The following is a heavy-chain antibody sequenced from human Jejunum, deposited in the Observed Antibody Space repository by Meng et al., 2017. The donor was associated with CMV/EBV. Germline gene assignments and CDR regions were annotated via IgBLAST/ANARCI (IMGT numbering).Heavy chain of an antibody. D-gene: IGHD3-10*01. CDR2: IHYDGSNK. CDR1: SYG. Sequence: SYGMHWVRQFPGKGLEWVAFIHYDGSNKFYADSVRGRFTISRDNSKHTLYLQMNSLRAEDTALYYCAKAYYSSRSYYNVGDAFDIWGQGTTVTISS. CDR3: AKAYYSSRSYYNVGDAFDI. J-gene: IGHJ3*02. V-gene: IGHV3-30*02.